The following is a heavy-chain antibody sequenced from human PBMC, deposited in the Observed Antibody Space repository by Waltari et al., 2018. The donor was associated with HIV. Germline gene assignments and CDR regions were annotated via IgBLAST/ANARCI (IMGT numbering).Heavy chain of an antibody. J-gene: IGHJ3*02. Sequence: EVQLVESGGGLVQPGGSLRLSCAASGFTFSSYWMHWVRQAPGKGLVWVSRINSDGSSTSYADSVKGRFTISRDNAKNTLYLQMNSLRAEDTAVYYCAREGYGGKGRDDAFDIWGQGTMVTVSS. CDR2: INSDGSST. D-gene: IGHD4-17*01. CDR3: AREGYGGKGRDDAFDI. V-gene: IGHV3-74*01. CDR1: GFTFSSYW.